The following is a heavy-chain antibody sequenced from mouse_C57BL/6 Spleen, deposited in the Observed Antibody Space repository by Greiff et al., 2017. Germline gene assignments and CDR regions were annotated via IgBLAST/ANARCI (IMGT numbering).Heavy chain of an antibody. J-gene: IGHJ2*01. CDR2: IYPRSGNT. Sequence: VQGVESGAELARPGASVKLSCKASGYTFTSYGISWVKQRTGQGLEWIGEIYPRSGNTYYNEKFKGKATLTADKSSSTAYMELRSLTSEDSAVYFCARGTTVVAPYYFDYWGQGTTLTVSS. CDR3: ARGTTVVAPYYFDY. D-gene: IGHD1-1*01. V-gene: IGHV1-81*01. CDR1: GYTFTSYG.